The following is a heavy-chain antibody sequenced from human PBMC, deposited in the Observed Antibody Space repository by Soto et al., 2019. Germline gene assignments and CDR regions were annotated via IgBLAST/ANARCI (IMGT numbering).Heavy chain of an antibody. J-gene: IGHJ4*02. CDR2: INPSGGST. V-gene: IGHV1-46*01. CDR1: GGTFSSYT. Sequence: SVKVSCKASGGTFSSYTISWVRHAPGQGLEWMGIINPSGGSTSYAQKFQGRVTMTRDTSTSTVYMELSSLRSEDTAVYYCAIGVGDGSGTSDYWGQGTLVTVSS. CDR3: AIGVGDGSGTSDY. D-gene: IGHD3-10*01.